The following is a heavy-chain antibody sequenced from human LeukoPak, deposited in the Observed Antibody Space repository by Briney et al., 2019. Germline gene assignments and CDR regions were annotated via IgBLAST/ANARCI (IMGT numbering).Heavy chain of an antibody. CDR3: STTSGYYSPFDY. J-gene: IGHJ4*02. Sequence: ASVKVSCKASGYTFTGYYMHWVRQAPGQGLEWMGWINPNSGGTNYAQNFQGRVTMTRDTSISTAYMELSRLRSDDTAMYYCSTTSGYYSPFDYWGQGTLVTVSS. CDR1: GYTFTGYY. D-gene: IGHD3-22*01. V-gene: IGHV1-2*02. CDR2: INPNSGGT.